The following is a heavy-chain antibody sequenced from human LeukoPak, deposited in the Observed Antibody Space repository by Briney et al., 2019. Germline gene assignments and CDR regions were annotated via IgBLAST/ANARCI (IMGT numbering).Heavy chain of an antibody. CDR2: INHSGST. CDR1: GGSFSGYY. D-gene: IGHD3-3*01. CDR3: ARDGGVGYYSPNFGY. J-gene: IGHJ4*02. V-gene: IGHV4-34*01. Sequence: SETLSLTCAVYGGSFSGYYWSWIRQPPGKGLEWIGEINHSGSTNYNPSLKSRVTISVDTSKNQFSLKLSSVTAADTAVYYCARDGGVGYYSPNFGYWGQGTLVTVSS.